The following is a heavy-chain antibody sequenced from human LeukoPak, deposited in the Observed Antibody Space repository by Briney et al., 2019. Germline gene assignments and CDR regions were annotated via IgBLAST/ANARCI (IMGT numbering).Heavy chain of an antibody. D-gene: IGHD1-20*01. CDR3: ARSDITGTNFDY. V-gene: IGHV4-34*01. J-gene: IGHJ4*02. CDR2: INHSGST. Sequence: PSETLSLTCAVYGGSFSGYSWSWFRQPPGKGLEWIGEINHSGSTNYNPSLKSRVTISVDTSKNQFSLKLSSVTAADTAVYYCARSDITGTNFDYWGQGTLVTVSS. CDR1: GGSFSGYS.